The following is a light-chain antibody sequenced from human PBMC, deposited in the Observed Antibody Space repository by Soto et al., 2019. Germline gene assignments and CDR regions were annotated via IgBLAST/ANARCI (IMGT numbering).Light chain of an antibody. CDR2: DAS. CDR1: QSVSSY. Sequence: EIVLTQSPATLSLSPGESATLSCRASQSVSSYLACYHQKPGQAPRLLIYDASNRATGIPARFSGSGPGTDFTLTISSLEPEDFAVYYCQQRSNWPSSLTFGGGTKVEIK. V-gene: IGKV3-11*01. CDR3: QQRSNWPSSLT. J-gene: IGKJ4*01.